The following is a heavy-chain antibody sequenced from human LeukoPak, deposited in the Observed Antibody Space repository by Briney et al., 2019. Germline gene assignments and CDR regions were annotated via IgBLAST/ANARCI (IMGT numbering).Heavy chain of an antibody. V-gene: IGHV1-2*02. J-gene: IGHJ4*02. CDR2: INPNSGGT. Sequence: ASVKVSCKASGYTFTGYYMHWVRQAPGQGLEWMGWINPNSGGTNYAQKFQGRVTMTRDTSISTAYMELSRLRSDDTAVYYCARVWDSSGYYSQYFDYWGQGTLVTVSS. CDR1: GYTFTGYY. CDR3: ARVWDSSGYYSQYFDY. D-gene: IGHD3-22*01.